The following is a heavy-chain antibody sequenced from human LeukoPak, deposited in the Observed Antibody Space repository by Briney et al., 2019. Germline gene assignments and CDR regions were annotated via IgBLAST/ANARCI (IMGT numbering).Heavy chain of an antibody. CDR1: GFTFSSYW. D-gene: IGHD1-26*01. CDR3: ARDGVGASYLPNFDY. Sequence: SGGSLRLSCAASGFTFSSYWMSWVRQAPGKGLEWVANIKQDGSEKYYVDSVKGRFTISRDNAKNSLYLQMNSLRAEDTAVCYCARDGVGASYLPNFDYWGQGTLVTVSS. V-gene: IGHV3-7*01. CDR2: IKQDGSEK. J-gene: IGHJ4*02.